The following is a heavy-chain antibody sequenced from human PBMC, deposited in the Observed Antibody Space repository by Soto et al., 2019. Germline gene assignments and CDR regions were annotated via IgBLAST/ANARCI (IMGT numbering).Heavy chain of an antibody. D-gene: IGHD6-13*01. V-gene: IGHV4-39*01. CDR3: ARHGVAAALRNWFDP. Sequence: QLQLQESGPGLVKPSETLSLTCTVSGGSISSSSYYWGWIRQPPGKGLEWIGSIYYSGSTYYNPSLKSRVTISVDTSKNHFSLKLSSVTAADTAVYYCARHGVAAALRNWFDPWGQGTLVTVSS. CDR2: IYYSGST. J-gene: IGHJ5*02. CDR1: GGSISSSSYY.